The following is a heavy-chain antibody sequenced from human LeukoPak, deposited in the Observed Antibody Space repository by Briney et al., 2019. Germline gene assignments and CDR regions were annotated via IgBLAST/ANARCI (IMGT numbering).Heavy chain of an antibody. Sequence: PGGSLRLSCAASGFTFSSYAMSWVRQAPGKGLEWISYISSSSGTIYYADSVKGRFTISRDNAKNSLFLQMNSLRAEDTAVYYCARAQTDTYYDILTGYAPWGQGTLVTVSS. J-gene: IGHJ5*02. CDR1: GFTFSSYA. V-gene: IGHV3-48*04. CDR3: ARAQTDTYYDILTGYAP. CDR2: ISSSSGTI. D-gene: IGHD3-9*01.